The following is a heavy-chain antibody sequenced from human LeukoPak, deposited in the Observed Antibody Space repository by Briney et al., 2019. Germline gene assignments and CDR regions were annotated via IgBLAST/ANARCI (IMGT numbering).Heavy chain of an antibody. D-gene: IGHD1-26*01. CDR1: GGSISSGGYP. CDR3: ARGPVGAREPYYFDS. V-gene: IGHV4-30-2*01. J-gene: IGHJ4*02. Sequence: PSQTLSLTCAVSGGSISSGGYPWSWIRQPPGTGLEWLAYIRYTEDTSYNPSLESRVSISLDRSKNQFSLKVTSVTAADTAVYFCARGPVGAREPYYFDSWGQGTLVTVSS. CDR2: IRYTEDT.